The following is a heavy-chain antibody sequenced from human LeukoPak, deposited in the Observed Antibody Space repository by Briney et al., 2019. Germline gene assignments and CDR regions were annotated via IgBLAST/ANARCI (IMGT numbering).Heavy chain of an antibody. CDR3: ARMYYYGSRNFDY. Sequence: ASVKVSCKASGYTFTSYGISWVRQAPGQGLEWMGWISAYNGNTNYAQKFQGRVTMTRDTSISTAYMELSRLRSDDTAVYYCARMYYYGSRNFDYWGQGTLVTVSS. D-gene: IGHD3-10*01. CDR2: ISAYNGNT. V-gene: IGHV1-18*01. J-gene: IGHJ4*02. CDR1: GYTFTSYG.